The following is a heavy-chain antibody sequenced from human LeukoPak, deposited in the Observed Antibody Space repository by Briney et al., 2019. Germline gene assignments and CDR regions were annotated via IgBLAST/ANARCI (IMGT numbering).Heavy chain of an antibody. Sequence: PGGSLRLSCAASGFIFSSYAMSWVRQAPGMGLESVSAISASGSSTYYADSVKGRFTISRDNSRNTVYLQMNSLRAEDTAVYYCARAMMVVSNLWGVYDYWGQGTLVTVSS. J-gene: IGHJ4*02. V-gene: IGHV3-23*01. CDR2: ISASGSST. CDR1: GFIFSSYA. CDR3: ARAMMVVSNLWGVYDY. D-gene: IGHD3-22*01.